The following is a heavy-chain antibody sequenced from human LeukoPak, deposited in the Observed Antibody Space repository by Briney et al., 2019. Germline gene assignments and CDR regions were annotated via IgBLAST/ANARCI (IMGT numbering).Heavy chain of an antibody. Sequence: ASVKVSCKASGGTFSSYAISWVRQAPGQGLEWMGGIIPIFGTANYAQKFQGRVTITADKPTSTAYMELSSLRSEDTAVYYCASSRGLRYFDWLLYGGSHYGMDVWGKGTTVTVSS. J-gene: IGHJ6*04. D-gene: IGHD3-9*01. V-gene: IGHV1-69*06. CDR3: ASSRGLRYFDWLLYGGSHYGMDV. CDR2: IIPIFGTA. CDR1: GGTFSSYA.